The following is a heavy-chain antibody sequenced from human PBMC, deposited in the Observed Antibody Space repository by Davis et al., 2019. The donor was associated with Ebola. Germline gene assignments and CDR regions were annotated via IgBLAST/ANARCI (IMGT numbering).Heavy chain of an antibody. V-gene: IGHV3-7*03. CDR3: AKDRTPYYYDSSGYYCALFDY. CDR2: INQDGSEK. Sequence: PGGSLRLSCAASGFTFTTYWMSWVRQAPGKGLEWLANINQDGSEKQYVDSVKGRFTISRDNSKNTLYLQMNSLGADDTAIYYCAKDRTPYYYDSSGYYCALFDYWGQGTLVTVSS. J-gene: IGHJ4*02. CDR1: GFTFTTYW. D-gene: IGHD3-22*01.